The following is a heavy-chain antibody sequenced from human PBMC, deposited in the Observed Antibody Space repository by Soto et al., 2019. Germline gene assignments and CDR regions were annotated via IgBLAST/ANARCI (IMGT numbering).Heavy chain of an antibody. CDR2: IYYSGST. CDR3: ARMPKPGYSSSWGCFDY. V-gene: IGHV4-31*03. D-gene: IGHD6-13*01. J-gene: IGHJ4*02. CDR1: GGSISSGGYY. Sequence: SETLSLTGTVSGGSISSGGYYRSWIRQHPGKGLEWIGYIYYSGSTYYNPSLKSRVTKSVDTSKNQFSLKLSSVTAADTAVYYCARMPKPGYSSSWGCFDYWGQGTLVTVSS.